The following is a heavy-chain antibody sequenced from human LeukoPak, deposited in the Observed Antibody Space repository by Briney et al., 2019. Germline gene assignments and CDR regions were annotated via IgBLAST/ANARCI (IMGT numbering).Heavy chain of an antibody. D-gene: IGHD3-3*01. J-gene: IGHJ4*02. V-gene: IGHV4-59*01. Sequence: SETLSLTCTVSGGSIRSYYWSWIRQPPGKGLEWIGYIYYSGSTNYNPSLKSRVTISVDTSKNQFSLKLSSVTAADTAVYYCAARLYDFWSGYDIPDYFDYWGQGTLVTVSS. CDR3: AARLYDFWSGYDIPDYFDY. CDR2: IYYSGST. CDR1: GGSIRSYY.